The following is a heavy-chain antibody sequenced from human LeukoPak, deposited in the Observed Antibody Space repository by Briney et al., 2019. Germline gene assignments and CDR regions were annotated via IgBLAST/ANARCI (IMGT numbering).Heavy chain of an antibody. Sequence: GGSLRLSCAASGFSFSSYWMTWVRQAPGKGLEWVANIKEDGSEKYYVDSVKGRFSISRDNAKNSLFLHMNSLRAEDTAVYYCAKGQQRFDYWGQGILVTVSS. CDR2: IKEDGSEK. CDR3: AKGQQRFDY. CDR1: GFSFSSYW. V-gene: IGHV3-7*04. D-gene: IGHD6-13*01. J-gene: IGHJ4*02.